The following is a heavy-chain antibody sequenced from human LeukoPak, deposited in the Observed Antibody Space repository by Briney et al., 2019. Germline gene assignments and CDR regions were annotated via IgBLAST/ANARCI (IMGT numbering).Heavy chain of an antibody. CDR3: ARAYSTVTTTDY. Sequence: PSVKVSCKASGYTFTSYYMHWVRQAPGQGLEWMGIINPSGGSTSYAQKFQGRVTMTRDTSTSTVYMELSSLRSEDTAVYYCARAYSTVTTTDYWGQGTLVTVSS. J-gene: IGHJ4*02. CDR2: INPSGGST. CDR1: GYTFTSYY. V-gene: IGHV1-46*01. D-gene: IGHD4-17*01.